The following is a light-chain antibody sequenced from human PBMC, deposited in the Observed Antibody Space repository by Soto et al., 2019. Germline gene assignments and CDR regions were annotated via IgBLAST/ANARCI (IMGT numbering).Light chain of an antibody. V-gene: IGLV1-47*01. Sequence: QSVLTQPPSASGTPGQRVTISCSGSSSNIGSNYVYWYQQVPGTAPKRLIYRNNQRPSGVPDRFSGSKSGTSASLAISGLRSEDEADYYCAAWDDSLSGFYVFGTGTKLTVL. CDR2: RNN. CDR1: SSNIGSNY. J-gene: IGLJ1*01. CDR3: AAWDDSLSGFYV.